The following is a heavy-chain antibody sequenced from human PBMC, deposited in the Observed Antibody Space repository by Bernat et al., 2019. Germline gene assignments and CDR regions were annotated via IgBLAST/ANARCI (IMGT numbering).Heavy chain of an antibody. J-gene: IGHJ4*02. CDR2: ISWNSGSI. V-gene: IGHV3-9*01. CDR3: AKDIALYYDSSGYCDD. CDR1: GFTFDDYA. D-gene: IGHD3-22*01. Sequence: EVQLVESGGGLVQPGRSLRLSCAASGFTFDDYAMHWVRQAPGKGLEWVSGISWNSGSIGYADSVKGRFTISRDNAKNSLYLQMNSLRAEDTALYYCAKDIALYYDSSGYCDDWGQGTLVTVSS.